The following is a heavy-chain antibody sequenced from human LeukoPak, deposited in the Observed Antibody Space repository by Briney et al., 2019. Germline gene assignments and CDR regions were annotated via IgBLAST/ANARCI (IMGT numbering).Heavy chain of an antibody. Sequence: GASVKVSCKASGYTFTSYGISWVRQAPGQGLEWMGWISAYNGNTNYAQKLQGRVTMTTDTSTSTAYMELRSLRSDDTAVYYCATTRNYVYDYYFDYWGQGTLVTVSS. CDR3: ATTRNYVYDYYFDY. CDR2: ISAYNGNT. D-gene: IGHD4-11*01. CDR1: GYTFTSYG. J-gene: IGHJ4*02. V-gene: IGHV1-18*04.